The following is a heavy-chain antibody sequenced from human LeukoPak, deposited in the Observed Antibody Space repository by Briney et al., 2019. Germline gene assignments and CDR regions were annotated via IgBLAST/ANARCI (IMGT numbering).Heavy chain of an antibody. J-gene: IGHJ3*02. D-gene: IGHD3-22*01. V-gene: IGHV1-2*02. Sequence: ASVKVSSKASGYTFTAYYMHWVRQAPGQGLEWMGWINPNSGGTNYAQKFQGRVTMTRDTSISTAYMELSRLRSDDTAVYYCAREHSSGYYFDAFDIWGQGTMVTVSS. CDR2: INPNSGGT. CDR3: AREHSSGYYFDAFDI. CDR1: GYTFTAYY.